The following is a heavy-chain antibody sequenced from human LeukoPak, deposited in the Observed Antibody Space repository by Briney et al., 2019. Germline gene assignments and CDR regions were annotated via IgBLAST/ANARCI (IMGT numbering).Heavy chain of an antibody. Sequence: ASVKVSCKAPRYTLTSYVLNRVRPATGPGVEWMGWKNRNSGNAGYAQRFQGRVTMTRNTSISTAYMELSSLGSEDTAWYCWARIGYSGCDSLDYWGQGTLVTVSS. CDR1: RYTLTSYV. V-gene: IGHV1-8*01. D-gene: IGHD5-12*01. CDR3: ARIGYSGCDSLDY. CDR2: KNRNSGNA. J-gene: IGHJ4*02.